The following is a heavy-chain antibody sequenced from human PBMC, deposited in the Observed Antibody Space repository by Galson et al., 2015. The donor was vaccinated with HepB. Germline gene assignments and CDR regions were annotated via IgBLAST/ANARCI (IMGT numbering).Heavy chain of an antibody. J-gene: IGHJ4*02. CDR1: GFTFSNYA. CDR2: ISNSGRNT. V-gene: IGHV3-23*01. CDR3: AREPLDIDDLLTGYLDY. D-gene: IGHD3-9*01. Sequence: SLRLSCAASGFTFSNYAVNWVRQAPGKGLEWVSAISNSGRNTYYADFAKGRFTISRDNSRNTLYLHMNSLRAEDTAVYYCAREPLDIDDLLTGYLDYWGLGTLVTVSS.